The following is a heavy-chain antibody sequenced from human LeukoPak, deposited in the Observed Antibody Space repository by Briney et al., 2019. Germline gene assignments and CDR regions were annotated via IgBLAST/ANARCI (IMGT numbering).Heavy chain of an antibody. V-gene: IGHV3-23*01. D-gene: IGHD2-21*02. CDR1: GLSFSSYA. CDR3: AKDLGGGDTGADAFDI. Sequence: PGGSLRLSCAASGLSFSSYAMSWVRQAPGKGLEWVSAISGSGGSTYYADSVKGRFTISRDNSKNTLYLQMNSLRAEDTAVYYCAKDLGGGDTGADAFDIWGQGTMVTVSS. CDR2: ISGSGGST. J-gene: IGHJ3*02.